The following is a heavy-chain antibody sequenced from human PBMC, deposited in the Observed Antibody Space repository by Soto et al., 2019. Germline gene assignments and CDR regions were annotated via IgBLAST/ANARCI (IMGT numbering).Heavy chain of an antibody. D-gene: IGHD6-13*01. J-gene: IGHJ6*02. Sequence: QVQLVQSGAEVKKAGSSVKVSCKVSGCTFSSYYINWVRQAPGQGLEWVGGIIHVFGTASYAEKFQGRVTITADESTSTAYMELSRLRYDDTAVYYCARETPSAAAAYYYYGLDVWGQGTTVTVPS. CDR2: IIHVFGTA. V-gene: IGHV1-69*01. CDR3: ARETPSAAAAYYYYGLDV. CDR1: GCTFSSYY.